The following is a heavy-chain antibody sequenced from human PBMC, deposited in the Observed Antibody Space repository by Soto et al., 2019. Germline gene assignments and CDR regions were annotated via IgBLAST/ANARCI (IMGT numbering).Heavy chain of an antibody. CDR1: GFTFSYSW. D-gene: IGHD7-27*01. CDR3: ASPGRHG. Sequence: GGSLRLSCVASGFTFSYSWMDWVRQAPGKGPEWVANINPGGSEKNYVDSVKGRFTISRDNAKNSPFLQMNNLRAEDTAVYYCASPGRHGWGQGTTVTVSS. J-gene: IGHJ6*02. V-gene: IGHV3-7*01. CDR2: INPGGSEK.